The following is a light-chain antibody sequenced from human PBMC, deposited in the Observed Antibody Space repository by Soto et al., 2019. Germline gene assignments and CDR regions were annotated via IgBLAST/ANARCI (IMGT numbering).Light chain of an antibody. CDR3: AAWDDSLNGVL. J-gene: IGLJ2*01. V-gene: IGLV1-44*01. CDR1: NSNIASNP. Sequence: QSVLTQPPSASGTPGQRVTISCSGCNSNIASNPVHWYQQLPGTAPKLLIHNNNQRPSGVPDRFSGPKSGTSASMAISGLQSEDEAAYYCAAWDDSLNGVLFGGGTKLTVL. CDR2: NNN.